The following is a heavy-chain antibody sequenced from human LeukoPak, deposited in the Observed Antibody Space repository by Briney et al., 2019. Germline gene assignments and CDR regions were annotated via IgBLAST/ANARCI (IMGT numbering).Heavy chain of an antibody. CDR2: TTSSSSVI. Sequence: GGSLRLSCAASGFTFSNAWMSWVRQAPGKGLEWVSYTTSSSSVIYYADSVKGRFTISRDNARNSLYLQMNSLRAEDTAVYYCARDRVTDGYNSGNAFDIWGQGTMVTVSS. CDR3: ARDRVTDGYNSGNAFDI. V-gene: IGHV3-48*01. CDR1: GFTFSNAW. J-gene: IGHJ3*02. D-gene: IGHD5-24*01.